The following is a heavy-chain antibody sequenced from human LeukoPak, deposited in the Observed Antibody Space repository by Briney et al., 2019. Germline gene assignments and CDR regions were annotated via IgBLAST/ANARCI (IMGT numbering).Heavy chain of an antibody. D-gene: IGHD2-2*01. V-gene: IGHV3-21*01. CDR1: GFTFSSYG. CDR2: ISSSSSYI. J-gene: IGHJ5*02. CDR3: ASMSSTSLLNWFDP. Sequence: TTGGSLRLSCAASGFTFSSYGMSWVRQAPGKGLEWVSSISSSSSYIYYADSVKGRFTISRDNAKNSLYLQMNSLRAEDMAVYYCASMSSTSLLNWFDPWGQGTLVTVSS.